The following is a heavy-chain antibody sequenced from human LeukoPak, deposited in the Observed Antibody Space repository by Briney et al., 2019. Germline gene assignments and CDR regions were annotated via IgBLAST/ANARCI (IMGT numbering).Heavy chain of an antibody. CDR3: AGARSGYFSDAFDI. J-gene: IGHJ3*02. D-gene: IGHD3-22*01. CDR1: GFTFSAYI. V-gene: IGHV3-48*04. CDR2: ISSSSSPI. Sequence: GGSLKLSCAASGFTFSAYIMNWVRQAPGKGLEWLSYISSSSSPIYYADSVEGRFTISRDNAQNSLYLQMNSLRAEDTAVYYCAGARSGYFSDAFDIWGQGTMATVSS.